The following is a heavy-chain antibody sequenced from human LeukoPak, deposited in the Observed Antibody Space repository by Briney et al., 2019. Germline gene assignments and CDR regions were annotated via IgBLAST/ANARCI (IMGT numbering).Heavy chain of an antibody. V-gene: IGHV3-66*01. CDR3: ARDRLHYDSLTGYPAD. CDR1: GFTFSSNA. J-gene: IGHJ4*02. Sequence: GGSLRLSCAAAGFTFSSNAMSWVRQPPGKGLEWVSVIYSGGSTHYADSVKGRFTISRDNSKNTLYLQMNSLRAEDTAVYYCARDRLHYDSLTGYPADWGQGTLVTVSS. CDR2: IYSGGST. D-gene: IGHD3-9*01.